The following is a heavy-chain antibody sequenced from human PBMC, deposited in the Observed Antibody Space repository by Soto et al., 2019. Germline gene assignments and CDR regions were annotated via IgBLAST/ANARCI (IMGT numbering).Heavy chain of an antibody. CDR2: IYYSGST. Sequence: QVQLQESGPGLVKPSETLSLTCTVSGGSISSYYWSWIRQPPGKGLELIGYIYYSGSTNYNPSLKSRVTISVDTSKNQFSLKLSSVTAADTAVYYCARVLVGAIGGGLFDYWGQGTLVTVSS. CDR1: GGSISSYY. V-gene: IGHV4-59*01. D-gene: IGHD1-26*01. J-gene: IGHJ4*02. CDR3: ARVLVGAIGGGLFDY.